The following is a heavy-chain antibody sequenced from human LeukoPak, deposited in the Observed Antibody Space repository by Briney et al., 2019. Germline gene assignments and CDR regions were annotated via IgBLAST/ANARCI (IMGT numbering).Heavy chain of an antibody. CDR1: GFTFSSYW. D-gene: IGHD2-8*01. CDR2: IKQNGSEK. Sequence: GGSLRLSCAASGFTFSSYWMSWVRQAPGKWLEWVANIKQNGSEKYYVDSVKGRFTISIDNAKNSLYLQMNSLRAEDTDVYYCARDIVLMVLTTDYFDYWGQGTLVTVSS. V-gene: IGHV3-7*01. J-gene: IGHJ4*02. CDR3: ARDIVLMVLTTDYFDY.